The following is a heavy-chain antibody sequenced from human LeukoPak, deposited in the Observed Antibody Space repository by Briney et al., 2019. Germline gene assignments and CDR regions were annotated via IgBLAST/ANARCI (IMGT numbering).Heavy chain of an antibody. CDR3: ATGPGYSSGWYSY. CDR1: GYPFMSYG. J-gene: IGHJ4*02. Sequence: GASVTVSCRPSGYPFMSYGFSWVRQAPGQGLEWMGWVTPHNGAAKYAQNFQGRVTMTTDRSTSTAYLELRRLRSGDTATYYCATGPGYSSGWYSYWGQGSLVTVSS. V-gene: IGHV1-18*01. D-gene: IGHD6-19*01. CDR2: VTPHNGAA.